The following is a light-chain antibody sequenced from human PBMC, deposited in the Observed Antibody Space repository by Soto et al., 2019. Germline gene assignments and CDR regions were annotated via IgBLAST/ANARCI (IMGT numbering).Light chain of an antibody. CDR1: QIVTSS. J-gene: IGKJ5*01. Sequence: EIVLTQSPATLSVSPGERATLYCRASQIVTSSLAWYQQKPGQAPRLLIYGASTRATGIPARFSGSGSGTEFTLTISSLQSEDFAVDYCQQYNNWPTFGQGTRLEI. CDR2: GAS. V-gene: IGKV3-15*01. CDR3: QQYNNWPT.